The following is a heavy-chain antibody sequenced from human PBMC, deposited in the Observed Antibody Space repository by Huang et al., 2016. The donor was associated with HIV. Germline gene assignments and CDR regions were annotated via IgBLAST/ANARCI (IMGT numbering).Heavy chain of an antibody. V-gene: IGHV4-59*11. CDR2: IDYSGST. CDR1: GGSISTHY. J-gene: IGHJ4*02. Sequence: QVQLQESGPGLVKPSETLSLTCTVSGGSISTHYWSWIRQPPGQGLEWIGSIDYSGSTNYSPSLKSRGTILLDTSKNQFSLRVNSVTAADTAMYYCARDHHDFWRGYRRMYFFDHWGQGTLVTVSS. D-gene: IGHD3-3*01. CDR3: ARDHHDFWRGYRRMYFFDH.